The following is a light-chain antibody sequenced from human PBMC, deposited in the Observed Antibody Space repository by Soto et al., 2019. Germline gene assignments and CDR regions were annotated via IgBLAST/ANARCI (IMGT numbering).Light chain of an antibody. Sequence: EIGLTQSPATMSVSPGERATLSFRASQSVSTNLAWYQQKPGQPPRLLIYGAYTRATDIPARFSGSGSGTEFTLTIIGLQSEDFAVYYCQQYNNWPPYTFGQGT. CDR3: QQYNNWPPYT. J-gene: IGKJ2*01. V-gene: IGKV3-15*01. CDR2: GAY. CDR1: QSVSTN.